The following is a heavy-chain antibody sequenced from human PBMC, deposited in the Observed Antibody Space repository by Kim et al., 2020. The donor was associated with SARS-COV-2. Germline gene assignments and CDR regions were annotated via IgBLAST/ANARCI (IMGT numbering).Heavy chain of an antibody. Sequence: GGSLRLSCAASGFTFSSYGMRWVRQAPGKGLEWVSVIYYAGSTKYYADSVKGRFIISRDNSKNTLYLQMNSLRAEDTAVYYCAKEVDAAGTGRAFEIW. CDR2: IYYAGSTK. V-gene: IGHV3-33*06. CDR1: GFTFSSYG. D-gene: IGHD6-13*01. CDR3: AKEVDAAGTGRAFEI. J-gene: IGHJ3*02.